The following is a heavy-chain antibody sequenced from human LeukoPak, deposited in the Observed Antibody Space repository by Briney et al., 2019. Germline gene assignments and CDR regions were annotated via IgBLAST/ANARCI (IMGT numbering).Heavy chain of an antibody. Sequence: APVKVSCKASGYIFTDYYIHWVRQAPGQGLEWMGRINPNSGGANYAQQFQGRVTMTRDTSISIAYMEVVRLTSDDTAVYYCARGSGYGDSPGLDWGQGTLVTVSS. CDR2: INPNSGGA. D-gene: IGHD4-17*01. CDR1: GYIFTDYY. V-gene: IGHV1-2*06. CDR3: ARGSGYGDSPGLD. J-gene: IGHJ4*02.